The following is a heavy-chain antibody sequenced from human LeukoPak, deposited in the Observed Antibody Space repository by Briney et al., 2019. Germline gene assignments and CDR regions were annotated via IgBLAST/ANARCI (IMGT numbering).Heavy chain of an antibody. CDR1: GFTFRSYG. J-gene: IGHJ6*02. CDR2: ISYDGSNK. Sequence: GGSLRLSCAASGFTFRSYGMHWVRQAPGKGLEWVAVISYDGSNKYYADSVKGRFTISRDNSKNTLYLQMNSLRAEDTAVYYCAKVLIAAPYYYYGMDVWGQGTTVTVSS. V-gene: IGHV3-30*18. CDR3: AKVLIAAPYYYYGMDV. D-gene: IGHD6-13*01.